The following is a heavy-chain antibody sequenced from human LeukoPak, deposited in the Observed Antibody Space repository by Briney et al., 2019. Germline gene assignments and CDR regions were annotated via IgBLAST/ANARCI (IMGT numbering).Heavy chain of an antibody. D-gene: IGHD6-19*01. V-gene: IGHV1-2*02. Sequence: GASVKVSCKASGYTFTGYYMHWVRQAPGQGLEWMGWINPNSGGTNYAQKLQGRVTMTTDTSTSTAYMELRSLRSDDTAVYYCARVGSGWYFDDYWGQGTLVTVSS. J-gene: IGHJ4*02. CDR3: ARVGSGWYFDDY. CDR2: INPNSGGT. CDR1: GYTFTGYY.